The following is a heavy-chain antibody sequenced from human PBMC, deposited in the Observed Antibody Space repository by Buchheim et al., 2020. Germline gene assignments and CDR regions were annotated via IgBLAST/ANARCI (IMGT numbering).Heavy chain of an antibody. CDR2: IWYDGSNK. CDR3: ARGADFWSGYPDY. J-gene: IGHJ4*02. CDR1: GFTFSSYG. V-gene: IGHV3-33*01. D-gene: IGHD3-3*01. Sequence: QVQLVESGGGVVQPGRSLRLSCAASGFTFSSYGMHWVRQAPGKGLEWVAVIWYDGSNKYYADSVKGRFTISRDNSKNTLYLQMNSLRAEDTAVYYCARGADFWSGYPDYWGQGTL.